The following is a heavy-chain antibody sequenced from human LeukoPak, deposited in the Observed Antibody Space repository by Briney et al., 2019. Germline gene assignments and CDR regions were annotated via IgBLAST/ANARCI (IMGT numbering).Heavy chain of an antibody. CDR3: AKRLYGRNYYYYMDV. J-gene: IGHJ6*03. V-gene: IGHV3-23*01. CDR2: ISGSGGST. CDR1: GFTFSSYA. D-gene: IGHD1-1*01. Sequence: GGSLRLSCAASGFTFSSYAMSWVRQAPGKGLEWVSAISGSGGSTYYADSVKGRFTISRDNSKNTLYLQLNSLGAEDTAVYYCAKRLYGRNYYYYMDVWGKGTTVTVSS.